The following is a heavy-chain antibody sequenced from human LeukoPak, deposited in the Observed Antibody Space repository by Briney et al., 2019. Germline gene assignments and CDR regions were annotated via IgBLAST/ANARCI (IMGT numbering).Heavy chain of an antibody. CDR2: IYYSGST. CDR3: ARHRSVGYYYDSSGQGLFDY. J-gene: IGHJ4*02. V-gene: IGHV4-31*03. Sequence: SETLSLTCTVSGGSISSGGYYWSWIRQQPGKGLEWIGYIYYSGSTYYNPSLKSRVTISVDTSKNQFSLKLSSVTAADTAVYYCARHRSVGYYYDSSGQGLFDYWGQGTLVTVSS. D-gene: IGHD3-22*01. CDR1: GGSISSGGYY.